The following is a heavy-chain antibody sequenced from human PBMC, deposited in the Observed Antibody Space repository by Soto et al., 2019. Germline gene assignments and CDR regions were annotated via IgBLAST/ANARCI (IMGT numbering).Heavy chain of an antibody. CDR2: ISWDDDK. Sequence: QITLKESGPTLVEPTEALALTCSFSGFSLTSSPMAVGWLRQPPGRPREWLGVISWDDDKRYNPSLKTRVTITKDTFKREVTLTVTDMEPTDTGTYFCAYRLGGSGSGWDDGYSDFWGPGILITVS. D-gene: IGHD3-10*01. CDR3: AYRLGGSGSGWDDGYSDF. CDR1: GFSLTSSPMA. V-gene: IGHV2-5*02. J-gene: IGHJ4*02.